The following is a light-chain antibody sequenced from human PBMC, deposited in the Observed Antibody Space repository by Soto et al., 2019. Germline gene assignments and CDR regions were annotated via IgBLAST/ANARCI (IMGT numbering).Light chain of an antibody. CDR1: RTVDGNY. CDR2: GAS. V-gene: IGKV3-20*01. Sequence: EVVLTQSPGTLSLSPGERATLSCRASRTVDGNYLAWYQQKPGQAPTLLIYGASIRAAGIPDRFSGSGSGTDFTLTIRRLEPEDFAVYYCQQYGSSPRTFGQGTKVDIK. J-gene: IGKJ1*01. CDR3: QQYGSSPRT.